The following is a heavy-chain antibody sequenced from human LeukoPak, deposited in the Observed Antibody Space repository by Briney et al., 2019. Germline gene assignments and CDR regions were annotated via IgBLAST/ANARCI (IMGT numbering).Heavy chain of an antibody. CDR2: ISAYNGNT. Sequence: GASVKVSCKASGYTFTSYGISWVRQALGQGLEWMGWISAYNGNTNYAQKLQGRVTMTTDTSTSTAYMELRSLRSDDTAVYYCARGSSGWYGWDYYYGMDVWGQGTTVTVSS. V-gene: IGHV1-18*01. D-gene: IGHD6-19*01. J-gene: IGHJ6*02. CDR1: GYTFTSYG. CDR3: ARGSSGWYGWDYYYGMDV.